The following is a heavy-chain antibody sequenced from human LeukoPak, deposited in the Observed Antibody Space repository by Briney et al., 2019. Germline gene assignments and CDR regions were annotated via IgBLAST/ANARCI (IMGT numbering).Heavy chain of an antibody. V-gene: IGHV3-7*01. CDR1: GFTFSSYS. CDR2: IKHDGSEK. Sequence: GGSLRLSCAASGFTFSSYSMNWVRQAPGKGLEWVANIKHDGSEKYYVDSVKGRFTISRDNAKNSLFLQMNSLRAEDAAVYYCARDSLTKGGDYWGQGTLVTVSS. J-gene: IGHJ4*02. CDR3: ARDSLTKGGDY. D-gene: IGHD3-16*01.